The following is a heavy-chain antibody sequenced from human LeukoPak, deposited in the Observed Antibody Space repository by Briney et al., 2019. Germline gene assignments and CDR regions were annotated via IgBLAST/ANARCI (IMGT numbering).Heavy chain of an antibody. Sequence: GGSLRLSCAASGFTFSSYGMHWVRQAPGKGLEWVAFIRYDGSNKYYADSVKGRFTISRDNSKNTLYLQMNSLRAEDTAVYYCARERYYYDSSGYYSVGFDYWGQGTLVTVSS. J-gene: IGHJ4*02. CDR2: IRYDGSNK. CDR1: GFTFSSYG. CDR3: ARERYYYDSSGYYSVGFDY. D-gene: IGHD3-22*01. V-gene: IGHV3-30*02.